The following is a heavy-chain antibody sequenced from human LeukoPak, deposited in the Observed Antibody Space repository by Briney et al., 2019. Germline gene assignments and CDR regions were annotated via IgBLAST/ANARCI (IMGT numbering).Heavy chain of an antibody. J-gene: IGHJ4*02. CDR2: ISSSSSYT. Sequence: GGSLRLSCAASGFTFSDYYMGWIRKAPGKGLEWVSYISSSSSYTNYADSVKGRFTISRDNAKNSLYLQMNNLRAEDTAVYYCARSWIVATFDYWGQGTLVTVSS. CDR1: GFTFSDYY. V-gene: IGHV3-11*03. D-gene: IGHD5-12*01. CDR3: ARSWIVATFDY.